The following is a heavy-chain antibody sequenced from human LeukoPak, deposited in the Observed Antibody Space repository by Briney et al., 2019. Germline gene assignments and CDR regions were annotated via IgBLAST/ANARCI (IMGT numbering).Heavy chain of an antibody. J-gene: IGHJ4*02. CDR2: ISTTGTYI. V-gene: IGHV3-21*01. D-gene: IGHD3-3*01. CDR3: AKDMYDFGDY. Sequence: GGSLRLSCAASGFTFSSYSMNWVRQAPGKGLEWVSSISTTGTYIFYADSVKGRFTISRDNAKNSLYLQMNSLRVEDTAVYYCAKDMYDFGDYWGQGTLVTVSS. CDR1: GFTFSSYS.